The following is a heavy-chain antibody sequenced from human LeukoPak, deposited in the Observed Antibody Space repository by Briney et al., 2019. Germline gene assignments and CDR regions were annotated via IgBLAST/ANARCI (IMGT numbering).Heavy chain of an antibody. CDR3: AAAQGLWFEGSDY. J-gene: IGHJ4*02. V-gene: IGHV1-46*01. CDR1: GYTFTSYY. Sequence: ASVKVSCKASGYTFTSYYMHWVRQAPGQGVEWMGITNPSGGSTSYAQKFQGRVTMPRDTSTSTVYMELSSLRSEDTAVYCCAAAQGLWFEGSDYWGQGTLVTVSS. CDR2: TNPSGGST. D-gene: IGHD3-10*01.